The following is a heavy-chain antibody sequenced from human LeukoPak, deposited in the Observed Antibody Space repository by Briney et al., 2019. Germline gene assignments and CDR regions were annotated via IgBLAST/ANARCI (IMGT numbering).Heavy chain of an antibody. D-gene: IGHD3-10*01. CDR2: IWPDGSDK. J-gene: IGHJ5*02. Sequence: GGFLRLSCAASGFSFSEYWMAWVRQASGKGLEWVANIWPDGSDKYHVDSVRGRFTISRDNALYSLNLQMNSLRAEDSGVYYCGRWGVNAGLDRWGQGTLVIVSS. CDR3: GRWGVNAGLDR. CDR1: GFSFSEYW. V-gene: IGHV3-7*01.